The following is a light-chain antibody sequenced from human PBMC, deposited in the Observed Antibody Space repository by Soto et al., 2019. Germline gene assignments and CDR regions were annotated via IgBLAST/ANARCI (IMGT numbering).Light chain of an antibody. CDR1: SSDVGGYNS. CDR2: EVS. V-gene: IGLV2-8*01. J-gene: IGLJ3*02. CDR3: CAYAGSGNVV. Sequence: QSALTQPPSASGSPGQSVTISCTGTSSDVGGYNSVSWYQQHPGKAPKLMTYEVSRRPSGVPDRFSGSKSGNTASLTVSGLQAEDEADYYCCAYAGSGNVVFGGGIKLTVL.